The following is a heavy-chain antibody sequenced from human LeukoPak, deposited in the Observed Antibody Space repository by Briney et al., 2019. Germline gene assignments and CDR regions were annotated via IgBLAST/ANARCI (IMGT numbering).Heavy chain of an antibody. CDR3: ARGRDIVVVPAANYYFDY. CDR2: IYHSGST. Sequence: PSGTLSLTCAVSGGSISSSNWWSWVRQPPGKGLEWIGEIYHSGSTNYNPSLKSRVTISVDKSKNQFSLKLSSVTAADTAVYYCARGRDIVVVPAANYYFDYWGQGTLVTVFS. J-gene: IGHJ4*02. D-gene: IGHD2-2*01. V-gene: IGHV4-4*02. CDR1: GGSISSSNW.